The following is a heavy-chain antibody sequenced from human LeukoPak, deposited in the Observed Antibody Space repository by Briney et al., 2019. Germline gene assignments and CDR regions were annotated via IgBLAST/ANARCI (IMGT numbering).Heavy chain of an antibody. CDR3: AGGVLGGLSLSPFIDY. Sequence: ASVKVSCKASGGTFSSYAISWVRQAPGQGLEWMGRIIPIFGTANYAQKFQGRVTITTDESTSTAYMELSSLRSEDTAVYYCAGGVLGGLSLSPFIDYWGQGTLVTVSS. CDR1: GGTFSSYA. J-gene: IGHJ4*02. CDR2: IIPIFGTA. V-gene: IGHV1-69*05. D-gene: IGHD3-16*02.